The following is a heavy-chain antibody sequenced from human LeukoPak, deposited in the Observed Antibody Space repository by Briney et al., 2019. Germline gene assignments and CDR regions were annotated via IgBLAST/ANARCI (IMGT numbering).Heavy chain of an antibody. J-gene: IGHJ4*02. CDR1: GFTFSSYA. V-gene: IGHV3-30*04. Sequence: GGSLRLSCAASGFTFSSYAMHWVRQAPGKGLEWVAVISYDGSNKYYADSVKGRFTISRDNSKNTLYLQMNSLRAEDTAVYYCARGGYSYGEEGFFDYWGQGTMVTVSS. D-gene: IGHD5-18*01. CDR2: ISYDGSNK. CDR3: ARGGYSYGEEGFFDY.